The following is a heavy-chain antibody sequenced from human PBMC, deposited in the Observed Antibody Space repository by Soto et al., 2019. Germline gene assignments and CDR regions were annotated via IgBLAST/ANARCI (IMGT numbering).Heavy chain of an antibody. V-gene: IGHV1-18*01. CDR3: ARGFLEWLSPSFDY. CDR2: IGAYSGNT. D-gene: IGHD3-3*01. CDR1: GYTFTSYC. J-gene: IGHJ4*02. Sequence: SGKVCCKASGYTFTSYCISWVRQAPGQGPEWMGWIGAYSGNTNYAQKLQGRVTMTTDTSTSTAYTELRSLRSDDTAVYYCARGFLEWLSPSFDYWGQGTLVTVSS.